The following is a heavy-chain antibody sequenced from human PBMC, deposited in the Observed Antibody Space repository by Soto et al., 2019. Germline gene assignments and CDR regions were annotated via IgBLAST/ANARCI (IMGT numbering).Heavy chain of an antibody. J-gene: IGHJ6*04. Sequence: EVQLVESGGGLVQPGGSLRLSCAASGFTLSGRSMHWVRQAPGKGLVWVSGIDNAGTDSTYADSVKGRFTSSRDNAKNMLYLHMNSMRVEDTAVYYCARGWFGPDVWGKGTKVTVSS. CDR3: ARGWFGPDV. CDR1: GFTLSGRS. D-gene: IGHD3-10*01. CDR2: IDNAGTDS. V-gene: IGHV3-74*01.